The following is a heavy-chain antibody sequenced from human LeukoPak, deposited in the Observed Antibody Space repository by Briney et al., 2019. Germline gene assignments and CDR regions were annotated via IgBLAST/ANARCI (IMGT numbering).Heavy chain of an antibody. J-gene: IGHJ5*02. D-gene: IGHD6-6*01. V-gene: IGHV4-39*07. CDR1: GGSISSYY. CDR2: IYYSGST. CDR3: AREAYSSSSQRGWFDP. Sequence: SETLSLTCTVSGGSISSYYWSWIRQPPGKGLEWIGSIYYSGSTYYNPSLKSRVTISVDTSKNQFSLKLSSVTAADTAVYYCAREAYSSSSQRGWFDPWGQGTLVTVSS.